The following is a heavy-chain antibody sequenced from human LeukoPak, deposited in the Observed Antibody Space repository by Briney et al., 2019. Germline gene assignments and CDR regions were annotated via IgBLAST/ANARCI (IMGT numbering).Heavy chain of an antibody. CDR3: ASNNYDILTSYHIRPFDY. J-gene: IGHJ4*02. V-gene: IGHV3-30-3*01. D-gene: IGHD3-9*01. CDR1: GFTFSGFV. CDR2: ISYDGSNK. Sequence: PGRSLRLSCAASGFTFSGFVMHWVRQAPGKGLEWVTVISYDGSNKYYADSVKGRFTISRDNAKNSLYLQMNSLRAEDTAVYYCASNNYDILTSYHIRPFDYWGQGTLVTVSS.